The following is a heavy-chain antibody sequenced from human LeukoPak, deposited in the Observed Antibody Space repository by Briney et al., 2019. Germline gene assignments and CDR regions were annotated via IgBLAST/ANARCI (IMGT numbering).Heavy chain of an antibody. CDR3: AKIGRVYGSGSYNWFDP. CDR2: IKQDGSEK. Sequence: PGGSLRLSCAASGFTFSSYWMSWVRQAPGKGLEWVANIKQDGSEKYYVDSVKGRFTISRDNAKNSLYLQMNSLRAEDTAVYYCAKIGRVYGSGSYNWFDPWGQGTLVTVSS. J-gene: IGHJ5*02. D-gene: IGHD3-10*01. CDR1: GFTFSSYW. V-gene: IGHV3-7*01.